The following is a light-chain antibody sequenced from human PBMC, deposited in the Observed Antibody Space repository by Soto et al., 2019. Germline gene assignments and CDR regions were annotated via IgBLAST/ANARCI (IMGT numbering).Light chain of an antibody. J-gene: IGKJ4*01. CDR1: QSVSSSS. CDR3: QQYGSSPLT. Sequence: EIVLTQSPGTLSLSPGERATLSCRASQSVSSSSLAWYQQEPGQAPRLLIYGASSRATGIPARFSGSGSGTDFTLTISRLEPEDFAVYYCQQYGSSPLTFGGGTKVDIK. V-gene: IGKV3-20*01. CDR2: GAS.